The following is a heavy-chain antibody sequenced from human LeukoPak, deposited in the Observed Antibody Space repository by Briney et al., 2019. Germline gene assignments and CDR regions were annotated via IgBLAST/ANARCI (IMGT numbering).Heavy chain of an antibody. V-gene: IGHV3-30-3*02. CDR3: AKIHASGWYDWFFEL. J-gene: IGHJ2*01. D-gene: IGHD6-19*01. CDR2: ISKDGGNT. Sequence: PGRSLRLSCAASGFSFSNYAMHWVRQAPGKGLEWVAVISKDGGNTHYADSVKGRFTVSRDDSKNTLYLQMNSVRSDDTAVYHCAKIHASGWYDWFFELWGRGSQVTVSS. CDR1: GFSFSNYA.